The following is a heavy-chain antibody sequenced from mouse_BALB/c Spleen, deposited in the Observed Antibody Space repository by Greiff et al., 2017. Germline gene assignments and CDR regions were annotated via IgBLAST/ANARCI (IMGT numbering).Heavy chain of an antibody. V-gene: IGHV1S135*01. J-gene: IGHJ1*01. D-gene: IGHD2-14*01. CDR2: IDPYNGGT. Sequence: EVKLMESGPELVKPGASVKVSCKASGYAFTSYNMYWVKQSHGKSLEWIGYIDPYNGGTSYNQKFKGKATLTVDKSSSTAYMHLNSLTSEDSAVYYCARSGRYDVHWYFDVWGAGTTVTVSS. CDR3: ARSGRYDVHWYFDV. CDR1: GYAFTSYN.